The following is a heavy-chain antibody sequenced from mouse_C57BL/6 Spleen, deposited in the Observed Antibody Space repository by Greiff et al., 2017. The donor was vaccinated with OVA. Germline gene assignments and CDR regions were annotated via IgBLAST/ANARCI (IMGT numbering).Heavy chain of an antibody. CDR3: ARGFSYGSSY. V-gene: IGHV5-17*01. CDR2: ISSGSSTI. CDR1: GFTFSDYG. Sequence: EVKLMESGGGLVKPGGSLKLSCAASGFTFSDYGMHWVRQAPEKGLEWVAYISSGSSTIYYADTVKGRFTISRDNAENTLFLQMTSLRSEDTAMYYCARGFSYGSSYWGQGTSVTVSS. J-gene: IGHJ4*01. D-gene: IGHD1-1*01.